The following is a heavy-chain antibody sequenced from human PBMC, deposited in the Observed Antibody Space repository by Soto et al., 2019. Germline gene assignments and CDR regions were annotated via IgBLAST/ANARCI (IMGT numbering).Heavy chain of an antibody. CDR2: IKSKTDGRTT. V-gene: IGHV3-15*07. D-gene: IGHD3-10*01. CDR3: TTAGGSGSYYAREIDY. Sequence: GGSLRLSCAASGFTFSNAWMNWVRQAPGKGLEWVGRIKSKTDGRTTDYAAPVKGRFTISRDDSKNTLYLQMNSLKTEDTAVYYCTTAGGSGSYYAREIDYWGQGTLVTVSS. CDR1: GFTFSNAW. J-gene: IGHJ4*02.